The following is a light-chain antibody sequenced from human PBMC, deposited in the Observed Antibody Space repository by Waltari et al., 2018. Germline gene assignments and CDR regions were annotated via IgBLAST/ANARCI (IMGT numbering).Light chain of an antibody. CDR3: QQANSLPL. J-gene: IGKJ4*01. CDR2: AAS. Sequence: DIQMTQSPSSVSASVGDRVTITCRPIQGISTWLGWYQQKPGKAPKPLIYAASSLQSGVPSRFSGSGSGTEFTLTISSLQPEDFATYYCQQANSLPLFGGGTKVEIK. V-gene: IGKV1-12*01. CDR1: QGISTW.